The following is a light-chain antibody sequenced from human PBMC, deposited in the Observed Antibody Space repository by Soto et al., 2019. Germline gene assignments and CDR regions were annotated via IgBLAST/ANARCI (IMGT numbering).Light chain of an antibody. CDR1: SSDVGGYNY. CDR3: SSYTSSSTWV. CDR2: EVS. Sequence: QSALTQPASVSGSPGQSITISCTGTSSDVGGYNYVSWYQQHPGKAPKLMIYEVSKRPSGVSNRFAGSKSGNTASLTISGLEAEDEDDYYCSSYTSSSTWVFGGGTKLTVL. V-gene: IGLV2-14*01. J-gene: IGLJ3*02.